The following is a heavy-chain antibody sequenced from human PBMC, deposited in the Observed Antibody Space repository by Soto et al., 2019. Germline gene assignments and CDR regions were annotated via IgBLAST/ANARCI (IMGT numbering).Heavy chain of an antibody. V-gene: IGHV3-30-3*01. Sequence: GGSLRLSCAASGFTFSSYAIHWVRQAPGKGLEWVAVISKDGSNKYYADSVKGRFTISRDNSKNTLYLQMNSLRVEDTSVYYCARVTEGYCTNGACYSLDPWGQGTLVTVSS. J-gene: IGHJ5*02. CDR1: GFTFSSYA. D-gene: IGHD2-8*01. CDR2: ISKDGSNK. CDR3: ARVTEGYCTNGACYSLDP.